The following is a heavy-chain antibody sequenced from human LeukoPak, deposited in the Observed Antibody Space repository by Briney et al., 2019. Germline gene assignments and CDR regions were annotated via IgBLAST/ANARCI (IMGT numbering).Heavy chain of an antibody. CDR1: GFSFSGYW. Sequence: GGSLRLSCAASGFSFSGYWMTWVRQAPGKGLEWVATINQDGGEKYYVDSVKCRFTISRDNAQNSLYLQMTSLRAEDAAVYYCLRYAHFEVVQGSIRLDHWGQGTLVTVSS. J-gene: IGHJ4*02. CDR3: LRYAHFEVVQGSIRLDH. CDR2: INQDGGEK. D-gene: IGHD2-2*01. V-gene: IGHV3-7*01.